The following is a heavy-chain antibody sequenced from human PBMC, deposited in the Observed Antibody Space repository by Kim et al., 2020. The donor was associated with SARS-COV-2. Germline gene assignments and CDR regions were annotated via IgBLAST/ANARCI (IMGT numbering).Heavy chain of an antibody. J-gene: IGHJ6*02. D-gene: IGHD5-12*01. Sequence: GGSLRLSCAASGFTFSSYGMHWVRQAPGKGLEWVAVISYDGSNKYYADSVKGRFTISRDNSKNTLYLQMNSLRAEDTAVYYCAKSWGGYDFYYGMDVWGQGTTVTVSS. V-gene: IGHV3-30*18. CDR2: ISYDGSNK. CDR3: AKSWGGYDFYYGMDV. CDR1: GFTFSSYG.